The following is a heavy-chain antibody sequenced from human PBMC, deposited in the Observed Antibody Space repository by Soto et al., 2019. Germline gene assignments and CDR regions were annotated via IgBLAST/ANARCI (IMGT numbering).Heavy chain of an antibody. V-gene: IGHV4-59*08. D-gene: IGHD3-10*01. CDR2: VHDSWGS. J-gene: IGHJ6*02. CDR1: GGSISSYY. CDR3: VRLGFGGLHGLGAV. Sequence: QVPLQESGPGLVKPSETLSLSCTVSGGSISSYYWSWIRQPPGKGLEWIGYVHDSWGSHYNPSLTRRVAISTDTATRAFALRLTSVAATDTAVLYSVRLGFGGLHGLGAVWGEGTTGTVSS.